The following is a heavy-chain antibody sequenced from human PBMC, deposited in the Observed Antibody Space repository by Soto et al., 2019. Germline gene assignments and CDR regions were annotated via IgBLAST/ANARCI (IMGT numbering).Heavy chain of an antibody. D-gene: IGHD4-17*01. CDR1: GFTFSSYA. Sequence: TASGFTFSSYAMNWVRQAPGKGLEWVSVISGSGGSIYYADAVKGRFTISRDNSKNTLYLQMNSLRAEDTAVYYCAKRTVGWYFDLWGRGTLVTVSS. J-gene: IGHJ2*01. CDR3: AKRTVGWYFDL. CDR2: ISGSGGSI. V-gene: IGHV3-23*01.